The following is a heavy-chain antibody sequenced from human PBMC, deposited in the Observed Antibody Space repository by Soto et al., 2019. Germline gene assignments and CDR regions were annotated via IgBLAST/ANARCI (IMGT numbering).Heavy chain of an antibody. CDR1: GDSMSPFY. J-gene: IGHJ6*02. D-gene: IGHD3-3*01. V-gene: IGHV4-59*13. CDR3: ARGVFDYWSGYYAGSGLDV. Sequence: QVPLQESGPGLVKPSETLSLTCTVSGDSMSPFYWNWIRQSPGKGLEWFGNIYYSGNTNYNPSLKSRVSISVDTTKNQFYLTLSSVTAADTAVYYCARGVFDYWSGYYAGSGLDVWGQGTTVTVSS. CDR2: IYYSGNT.